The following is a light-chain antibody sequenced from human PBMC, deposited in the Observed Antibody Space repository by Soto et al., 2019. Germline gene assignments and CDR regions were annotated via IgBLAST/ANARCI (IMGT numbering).Light chain of an antibody. J-gene: IGKJ4*01. Sequence: AIPLTQSPSSLSASVGDRVTVTCRASQGISSALAWYQQEPGKAPKLLIYDASSLQSGVPSRFSGSGSGTDFTLTITPLQPEDSATYYCQQFDRDTLTFGGGTKVAIK. CDR3: QQFDRDTLT. CDR2: DAS. V-gene: IGKV1-13*02. CDR1: QGISSA.